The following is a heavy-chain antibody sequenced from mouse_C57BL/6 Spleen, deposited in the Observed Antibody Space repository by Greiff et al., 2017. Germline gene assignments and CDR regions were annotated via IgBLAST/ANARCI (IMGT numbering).Heavy chain of an antibody. J-gene: IGHJ4*01. Sequence: QVQLKQSGAELAKPGASVKLSCKASGYTFTSYWMHWVKQRPGQGLEWIGYINPSSGYTKYNQKFKDKATLTADQSSSTAYMQLSSLTYEDSAVYYCARPYYGSSFLYAMDDWGQGTSVTVAS. CDR2: INPSSGYT. CDR1: GYTFTSYW. CDR3: ARPYYGSSFLYAMDD. D-gene: IGHD1-1*01. V-gene: IGHV1-7*01.